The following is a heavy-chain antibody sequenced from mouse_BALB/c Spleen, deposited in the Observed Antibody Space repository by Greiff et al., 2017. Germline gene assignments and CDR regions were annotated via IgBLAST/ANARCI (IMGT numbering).Heavy chain of an antibody. CDR1: GYSITSGYY. CDR2: ISYDGSN. J-gene: IGHJ4*01. CDR3: ANGYDYAMDY. V-gene: IGHV3-6*02. Sequence: VQLKESGPGLVKPSQSLSLTCSVTGYSITSGYYWNWIRQFPGNTLEWMGYISYDGSNNYNPSLKNRISITRDTSKNQFFLKLNSVTTEDTATYYCANGYDYAMDYWGQGTSVTVSS. D-gene: IGHD1-2*01.